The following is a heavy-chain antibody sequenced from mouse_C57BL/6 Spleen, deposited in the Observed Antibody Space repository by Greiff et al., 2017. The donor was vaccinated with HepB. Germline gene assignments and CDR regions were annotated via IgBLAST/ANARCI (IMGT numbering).Heavy chain of an antibody. CDR3: ARSPITTVVATDFDY. Sequence: QVQLQQSGPELVKPGASVKISCKASGYAFSSSWMNWVKQRPGKGLEWIGRICPGDGDTNYNGKFKGKATLTADKSSSTAYMQLSSLTSEDSAVYFCARSPITTVVATDFDYWGQGTTLTVSS. J-gene: IGHJ2*01. V-gene: IGHV1-82*01. CDR2: ICPGDGDT. CDR1: GYAFSSSW. D-gene: IGHD1-1*01.